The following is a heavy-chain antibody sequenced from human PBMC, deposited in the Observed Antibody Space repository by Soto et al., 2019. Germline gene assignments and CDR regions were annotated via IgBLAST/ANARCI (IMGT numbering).Heavy chain of an antibody. CDR1: GLTFSSYA. Sequence: GGSLRLSCAASGLTFSSYAMNWVRQAPGKGLEWVSYIFTTGTTIYYADSVKGRFTVSRDNAKNSLFLLLNSLRAEDTAVYYCARDKDWAFDYWGQGTLVTVSS. V-gene: IGHV3-48*03. J-gene: IGHJ4*02. CDR2: IFTTGTTI. CDR3: ARDKDWAFDY. D-gene: IGHD3-9*01.